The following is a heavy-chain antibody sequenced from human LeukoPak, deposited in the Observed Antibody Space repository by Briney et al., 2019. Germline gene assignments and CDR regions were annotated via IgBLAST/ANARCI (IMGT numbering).Heavy chain of an antibody. CDR3: ARGGLGCSGGSCSLRYYYYYYMDV. CDR2: INPNSGGT. V-gene: IGHV1-2*02. Sequence: GASVKVSCKASGYTFTGYYMHWVRQAPGQGLEWMGWINPNSGGTNYAQKFQGRVTMTMDTSISTAYMELSRLRSDDTAVYYCARGGLGCSGGSCSLRYYYYYYMDVWSKGTTVTVSS. CDR1: GYTFTGYY. J-gene: IGHJ6*03. D-gene: IGHD2-15*01.